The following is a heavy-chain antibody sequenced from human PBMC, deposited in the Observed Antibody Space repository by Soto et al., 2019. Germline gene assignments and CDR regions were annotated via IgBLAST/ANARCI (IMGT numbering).Heavy chain of an antibody. CDR3: ARSGYSYGPNPLLY. V-gene: IGHV4-31*03. D-gene: IGHD5-18*01. J-gene: IGHJ4*02. Sequence: QVQLQESGPGLVKPSQTLSLTCTVSGGSISSGGYYWSWIRQHPGKGLEWSGYIYYSGSTYYNPSLRSRVTISVDTSKNQFSLKLSSVTAADTAVYYCARSGYSYGPNPLLYWGQGTLVTVSS. CDR2: IYYSGST. CDR1: GGSISSGGYY.